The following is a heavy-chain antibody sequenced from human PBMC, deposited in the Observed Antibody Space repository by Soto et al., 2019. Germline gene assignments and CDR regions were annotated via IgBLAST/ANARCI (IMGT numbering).Heavy chain of an antibody. CDR3: ARGGNVGVVPAAIPYYYYYGMDV. D-gene: IGHD2-2*01. V-gene: IGHV4-59*01. CDR2: IYYSGST. J-gene: IGHJ6*02. Sequence: PSETLSLTCTVSGRSISSYYWSWIRQPPGNGLEWIGYIYYSGSTNYNPSLKSRVTISVDTSKNQFSLKLSSVTAADTAVYYCARGGNVGVVPAAIPYYYYYGMDVWGQGTTVT. CDR1: GRSISSYY.